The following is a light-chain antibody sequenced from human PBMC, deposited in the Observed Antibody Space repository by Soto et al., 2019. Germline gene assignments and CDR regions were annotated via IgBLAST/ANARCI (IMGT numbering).Light chain of an antibody. J-gene: IGLJ2*01. Sequence: QSVLTQPPSVSEAPRQRVTISCSGSSFNIGNNAVTWYQQIPGKAPKVVIYYDDLVPSGVSDRFSGSKSGTSASLAISGLQYEDEAHYYCAVWDDSLNGLVVGGGTKVTVL. CDR2: YDD. V-gene: IGLV1-36*01. CDR1: SFNIGNNA. CDR3: AVWDDSLNGLV.